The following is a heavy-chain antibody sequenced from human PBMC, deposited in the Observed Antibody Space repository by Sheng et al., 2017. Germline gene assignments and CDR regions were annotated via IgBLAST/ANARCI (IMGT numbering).Heavy chain of an antibody. CDR3: ARASGWQHLIQVLLDY. CDR1: QFTFSSYW. Sequence: EVQLVESGGGLVQPGGSLRLSCAASQFTFSSYWMSWVRQAPGKGLEWVANIKEDGSEKXYVDSVKGRFTISRDNAKDSLYLQMNSLRDEDTAVYYCARASGWQHLIQVLLDYWGPGERWVTVSS. D-gene: IGHD5-18*01. J-gene: IGHJ4*02. V-gene: IGHV3-7*01. CDR2: IKEDGSEK.